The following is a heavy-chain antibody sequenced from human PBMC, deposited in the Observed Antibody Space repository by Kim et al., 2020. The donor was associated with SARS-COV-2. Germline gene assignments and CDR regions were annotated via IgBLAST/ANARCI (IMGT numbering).Heavy chain of an antibody. J-gene: IGHJ4*01. CDR2: IYPGGSET. D-gene: IGHD2-15*01. CDR1: GYNFNTYW. CDR3: AELTYSGGSGYSFHY. Sequence: GESLKISCKGSGYNFNTYWIDWVRQMPGKGLEWIGSIYPGGSETRYSPSFQGQVSLLPGQSINTAYLQRSNLKASDTAMFFCAELTYSGGSGYSFHY. V-gene: IGHV5-51*01.